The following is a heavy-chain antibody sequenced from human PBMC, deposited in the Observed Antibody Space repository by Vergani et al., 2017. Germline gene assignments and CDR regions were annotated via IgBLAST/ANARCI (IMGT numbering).Heavy chain of an antibody. CDR2: IYYSGST. D-gene: IGHD3-3*01. V-gene: IGHV4-31*03. J-gene: IGHJ5*02. CDR3: ARGDFIQRRSVLVPWYDP. CDR1: GGSISSGGYY. Sequence: QVQLQESGPGLVKPSQTLSLTCTVSGGSISSGGYYWSWIRQHPGKGLEWIGYIYYSGSTYYNPSLKSRVTISVDTSKNQFSLKLSSVTAADTAVYYCARGDFIQRRSVLVPWYDPWGQGTVVTVSS.